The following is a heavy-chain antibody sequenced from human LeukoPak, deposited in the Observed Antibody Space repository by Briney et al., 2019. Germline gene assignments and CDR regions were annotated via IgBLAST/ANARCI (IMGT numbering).Heavy chain of an antibody. CDR1: GDSVSSNSAA. V-gene: IGHV6-1*01. J-gene: IGHJ4*02. CDR2: TYYRSKWYN. Sequence: SQTLSLTCAISGDSVSSNSAAWNWIRQSPSRGLEWLGRTYYRSKWYNDYAVSVKSRITINPDTFKNQFSLQLNSVTPEDTAVYYCARDPDRVTMVRGVISLDYWGQGTLVTVSS. D-gene: IGHD3-10*01. CDR3: ARDPDRVTMVRGVISLDY.